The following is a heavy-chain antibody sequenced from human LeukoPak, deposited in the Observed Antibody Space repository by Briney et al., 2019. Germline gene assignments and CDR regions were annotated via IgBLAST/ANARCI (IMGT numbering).Heavy chain of an antibody. Sequence: GGSLRLSCAGSGFTFGDFPMTWVRQAPGKGLEWVGYISAKAYGGTTEYAASVKGIFTISRDDSKRIAFLQMNSLQTLDTAIYYCTRGSGRFAYWGQGVLVTVSS. V-gene: IGHV3-49*04. CDR2: ISAKAYGGTT. CDR1: GFTFGDFP. CDR3: TRGSGRFAY. J-gene: IGHJ4*02. D-gene: IGHD2-15*01.